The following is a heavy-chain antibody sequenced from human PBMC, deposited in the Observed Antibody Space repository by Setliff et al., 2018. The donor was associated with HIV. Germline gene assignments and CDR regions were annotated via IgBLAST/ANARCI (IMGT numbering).Heavy chain of an antibody. D-gene: IGHD3-3*01. Sequence: TLSLTCNVSGYSISSGFYWGWIRQPPGKGLEWIGNVFHSGDTDYNPSLKSRITMSVETTENQFSLRLTSVTAADTAVYYCARRTIWGDAFDIWGQGTMVT. CDR3: ARRTIWGDAFDI. V-gene: IGHV4-38-2*02. J-gene: IGHJ3*02. CDR2: VFHSGDT. CDR1: GYSISSGFY.